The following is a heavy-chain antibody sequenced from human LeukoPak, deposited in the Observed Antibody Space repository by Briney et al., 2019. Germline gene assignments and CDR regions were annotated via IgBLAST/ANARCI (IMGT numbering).Heavy chain of an antibody. V-gene: IGHV4-34*01. CDR2: INHSGST. CDR3: ARVNVGDDFWSGYAFDY. J-gene: IGHJ4*02. Sequence: PSETLSLTCAVYGGSFSGYYWSWIRQPPGKGLEWIGEINHSGSTNYNPSLKSRVTISVDTSKNQFSLKLSSVTAADTAVYYCARVNVGDDFWSGYAFDYWGQGTLVTVSS. CDR1: GGSFSGYY. D-gene: IGHD3-3*01.